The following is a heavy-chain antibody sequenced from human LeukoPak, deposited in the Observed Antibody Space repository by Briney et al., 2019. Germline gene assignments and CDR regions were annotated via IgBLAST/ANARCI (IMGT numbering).Heavy chain of an antibody. D-gene: IGHD3-9*01. Sequence: PSETLSLTCTVSGGSITGYYWTWIRQTAGKGLEWIGRVSDTGRAYYNPSLERRVTISLDTSNNRFSLKVTSVTAADTAVYYCARGTDMTPLTGYCSFVYWGQGALVSVSS. V-gene: IGHV4-4*07. CDR1: GGSITGYY. J-gene: IGHJ4*02. CDR3: ARGTDMTPLTGYCSFVY. CDR2: VSDTGRA.